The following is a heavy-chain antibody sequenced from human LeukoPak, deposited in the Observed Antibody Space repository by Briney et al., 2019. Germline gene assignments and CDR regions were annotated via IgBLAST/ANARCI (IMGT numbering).Heavy chain of an antibody. CDR1: GDSISSYY. Sequence: SETLSLTCTVSGDSISSYYWSWIRQPAGKGLEWIGRIHTSGSTNYNPSLESRVTMSVDTSKNQCSLKLSSVTAADTAVYYCARVALYNTYDYLASWGQGTLVTVPS. D-gene: IGHD3-3*01. V-gene: IGHV4-4*07. CDR2: IHTSGST. CDR3: ARVALYNTYDYLAS. J-gene: IGHJ4*02.